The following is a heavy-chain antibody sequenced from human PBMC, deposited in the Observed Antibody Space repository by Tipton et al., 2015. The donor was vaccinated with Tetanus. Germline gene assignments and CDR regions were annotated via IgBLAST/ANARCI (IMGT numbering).Heavy chain of an antibody. J-gene: IGHJ4*02. CDR2: ISSDGSNQ. D-gene: IGHD6-19*01. Sequence: QVQLVQSGGGVAQPGRSLRLSCAGSGFTFSAYALHWVRQASGKGLEWVAVISSDGSNQWFAESVKGRFAISRDNSENTAYLQLVGLRAEDTAVYYCARDPPLAVPGPEFDYWGQGTLVTVSS. CDR1: GFTFSAYA. V-gene: IGHV3-30*09. CDR3: ARDPPLAVPGPEFDY.